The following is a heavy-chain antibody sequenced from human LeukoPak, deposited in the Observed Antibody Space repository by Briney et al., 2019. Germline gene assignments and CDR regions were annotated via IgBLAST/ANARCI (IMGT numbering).Heavy chain of an antibody. V-gene: IGHV3-23*01. CDR1: GFIFNNYG. D-gene: IGHD5-18*01. Sequence: GGSLRLSCAASGFIFNNYGLIWVRQAPGKGLEWVSAINDGGGTNYADSVKGRFTISRDNSKNTLYLQMNSLRAEDTAVYYCARADGYSYGTGSQWGQGTLVTVSS. CDR2: INDGGGT. CDR3: ARADGYSYGTGSQ. J-gene: IGHJ4*02.